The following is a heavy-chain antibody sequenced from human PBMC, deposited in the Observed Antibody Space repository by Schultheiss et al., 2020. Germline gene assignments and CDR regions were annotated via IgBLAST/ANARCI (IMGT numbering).Heavy chain of an antibody. CDR3: ARDRLSSSSALFLLERHYYYYGMDV. J-gene: IGHJ6*02. Sequence: SVKVSCKASGSTFTSYAMHWVRQAPGQRLEWMGGIIPIFGTANYAQKFQGRVTITADEPTSTAYMELSSLRSEDTAVYYCARDRLSSSSALFLLERHYYYYGMDVWGQGTTVTVAS. D-gene: IGHD6-6*01. V-gene: IGHV1-69*13. CDR2: IIPIFGTA. CDR1: GSTFTSYA.